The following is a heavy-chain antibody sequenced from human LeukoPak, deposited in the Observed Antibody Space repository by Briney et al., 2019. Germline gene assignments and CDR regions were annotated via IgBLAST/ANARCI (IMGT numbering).Heavy chain of an antibody. CDR3: AKGSYYDSSGSFYFDY. D-gene: IGHD3-22*01. CDR2: ISGSGGST. Sequence: GGSLRLSCAASGFTFSSYALSWVRQAPGKGLEWVSAISGSGGSTYYADSVKGRFTISRDNSKNTLYVQVNSLGTEDTAAYYCAKGSYYDSSGSFYFDYWGQGTLVTVSS. J-gene: IGHJ4*02. V-gene: IGHV3-23*01. CDR1: GFTFSSYA.